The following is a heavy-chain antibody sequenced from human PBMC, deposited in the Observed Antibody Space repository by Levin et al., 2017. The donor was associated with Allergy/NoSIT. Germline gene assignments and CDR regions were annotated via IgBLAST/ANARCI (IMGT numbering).Heavy chain of an antibody. CDR1: GVTFRTAW. V-gene: IGHV3-15*01. CDR2: IKSKPDGGTA. Sequence: KAGGSLRLSCVVSGVTFRTAWMNWVRQPPGKGLEWVGRIKSKPDGGTADYAAPVKGRFTISRDDSTNTLYLQMNSLKADDTAVYHCTTDLLYHYMGGWGKGAAVTVSS. CDR3: TTDLLYHYMGG. J-gene: IGHJ6*03.